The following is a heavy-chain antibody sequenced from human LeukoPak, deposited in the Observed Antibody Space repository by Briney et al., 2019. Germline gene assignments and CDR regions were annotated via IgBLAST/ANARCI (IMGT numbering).Heavy chain of an antibody. J-gene: IGHJ4*02. CDR1: GFAFTTYW. Sequence: GGSLRLSCAASGFAFTTYWMHWVRQAPGKGLVWVARVDLYGTSTTYADPVKGRFTISRDNAKKVLYLQMTSLRAEDTAVYYCGISRWSGYVDNWGQGTLVTVSS. CDR2: VDLYGTST. D-gene: IGHD3-3*01. V-gene: IGHV3-74*03. CDR3: GISRWSGYVDN.